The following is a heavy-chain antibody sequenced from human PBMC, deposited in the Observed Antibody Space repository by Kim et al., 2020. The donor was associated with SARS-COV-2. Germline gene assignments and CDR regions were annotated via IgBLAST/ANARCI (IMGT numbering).Heavy chain of an antibody. CDR3: AKTPNRGMWEWLLLVFDY. Sequence: KGRFTISRDNSKNTLYLQMNSLRAEDTAVYYCAKTPNRGMWEWLLLVFDYWGQGTLVTVSS. J-gene: IGHJ4*02. D-gene: IGHD3-22*01. V-gene: IGHV3-23*01.